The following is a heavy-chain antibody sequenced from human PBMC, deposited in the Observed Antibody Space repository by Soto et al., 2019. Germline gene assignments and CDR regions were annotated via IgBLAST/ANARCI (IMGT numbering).Heavy chain of an antibody. CDR1: GYTFTSYA. V-gene: IGHV1-3*05. J-gene: IGHJ4*02. CDR2: INAGNGNT. Sequence: QVQLVQSGAEEKKPGASVKVSCKASGYTFTSYAMHWVRQAPGQRLEWMGWINAGNGNTKYSQKFQGRVTITRDTSASTAYMELSCLRSEDTAVYYCARAVAGPADFDYWGQGTLVTVSS. D-gene: IGHD5-12*01. CDR3: ARAVAGPADFDY.